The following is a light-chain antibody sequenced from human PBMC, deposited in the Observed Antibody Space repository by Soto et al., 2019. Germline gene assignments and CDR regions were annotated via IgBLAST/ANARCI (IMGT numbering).Light chain of an antibody. J-gene: IGKJ1*01. CDR3: QQYNNWPPAT. CDR2: GAS. CDR1: QSVSSN. V-gene: IGKV3-15*01. Sequence: IVMTQSPATLSVSPGERATLTWRASQSVSSNLAWYQQKPGQAPSLLIYGASTRATGIPARFSGSGSGTEFTLTISSLQSEDFALYYCQQYNNWPPATVGQGTKVDSK.